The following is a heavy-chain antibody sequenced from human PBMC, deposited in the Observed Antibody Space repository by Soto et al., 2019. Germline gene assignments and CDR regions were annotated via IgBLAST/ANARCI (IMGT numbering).Heavy chain of an antibody. J-gene: IGHJ4*02. CDR3: VTIGFDY. CDR1: GYTFSENW. CDR2: ITSDGSGT. Sequence: PGGSLRLSCEVSGYTFSENWMPWVRQAPGKGLVWGSRITSDGSGTSYADSVKGRFTISRDNARNTLYLQMNSLRAEATAVYYGVTIGFDYWSQRTLVSVSA. V-gene: IGHV3-74*01.